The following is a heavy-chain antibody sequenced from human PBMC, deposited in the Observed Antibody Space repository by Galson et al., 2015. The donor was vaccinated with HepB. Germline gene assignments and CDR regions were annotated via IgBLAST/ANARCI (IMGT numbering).Heavy chain of an antibody. CDR3: ARVSLDIVVVPAAHYGMDV. V-gene: IGHV3-11*05. J-gene: IGHJ6*02. D-gene: IGHD2-2*03. CDR2: ISSSSSYT. Sequence: SLRLSCAASGFTFSDYYMSWIRQAPGKGLEWVSYISSSSSYTNYADSVKGRFTISRDNAKNSLYLQMNSLRAEDTAVYYCARVSLDIVVVPAAHYGMDVWGQGTTVTVSS. CDR1: GFTFSDYY.